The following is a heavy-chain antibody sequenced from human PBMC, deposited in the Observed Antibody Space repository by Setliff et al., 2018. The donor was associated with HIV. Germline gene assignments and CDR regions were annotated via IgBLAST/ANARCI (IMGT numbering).Heavy chain of an antibody. D-gene: IGHD2-15*01. CDR1: GFTFITST. CDR2: ISSSGTYI. Sequence: LRLYCVVSGFTFITSTMNWVRQAPGKGLEWVASISSSGTYIHYADSVKGRFSISRDNAQNSLSLQMSSLRPEDTAVYYCAAVFTGEPGRSLDYWGPGTLVTVSS. J-gene: IGHJ4*02. CDR3: AAVFTGEPGRSLDY. V-gene: IGHV3-21*06.